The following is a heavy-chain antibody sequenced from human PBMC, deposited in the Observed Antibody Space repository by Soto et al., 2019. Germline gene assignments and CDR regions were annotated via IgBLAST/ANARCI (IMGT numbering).Heavy chain of an antibody. CDR1: GYTFTSYF. CDR2: INPSGGST. CDR3: ARAYYDFWSGPGHFDY. Sequence: ASVKVSCKASGYTFTSYFMHWVQQAPGQGPEWVGIINPSGGSTTYAQKFQGRVTMTRDTSTSTVYMELSSLRSEDTAVYYCARAYYDFWSGPGHFDYWGQGTLVTVSS. J-gene: IGHJ4*02. D-gene: IGHD3-3*01. V-gene: IGHV1-46*03.